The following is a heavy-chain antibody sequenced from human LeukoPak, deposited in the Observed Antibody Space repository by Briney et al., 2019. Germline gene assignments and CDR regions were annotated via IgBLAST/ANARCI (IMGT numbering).Heavy chain of an antibody. J-gene: IGHJ4*02. V-gene: IGHV4-31*03. CDR1: GGSISSGGYY. CDR3: ARELKSYSDY. CDR2: IYYSGST. Sequence: SETLSLTCTVSGGSISSGGYYWSWIRQHPGKGLEWIGYIYYSGSTYYNPSLKSRVTISVDTSKNQFSPKLSSVTAADTAVYYCARELKSYSDYWGQGTLSPSPQ.